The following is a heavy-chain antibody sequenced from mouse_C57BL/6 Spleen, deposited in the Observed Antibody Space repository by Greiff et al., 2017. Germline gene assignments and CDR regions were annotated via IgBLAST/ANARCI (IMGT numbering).Heavy chain of an antibody. V-gene: IGHV1-82*01. Sequence: VMLVESGPELVKPGASVKISCKASGYAFSSSWMNWVKQRPGKGLEWIGRIYPGDGDTNYNGKFKGKATLTADKSSSTAYMQLSSLTSEDSAVYFCARDYGSSYDYYAMDYWGQGTSVTVSS. CDR1: GYAFSSSW. CDR3: ARDYGSSYDYYAMDY. J-gene: IGHJ4*01. D-gene: IGHD1-1*01. CDR2: IYPGDGDT.